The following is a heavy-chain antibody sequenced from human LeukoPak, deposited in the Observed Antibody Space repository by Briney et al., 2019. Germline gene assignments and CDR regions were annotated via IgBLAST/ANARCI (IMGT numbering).Heavy chain of an antibody. CDR1: GGSISSYY. Sequence: SETLSLTCTVSGGSISSYYWSWIRPPPGKGLEWVGYIYYSGSTNYNPSLKSRVTISVDTSKNQFSLKLSSVTAADTAVYYCARVNFYGSGSYHGGLDYWGQGTLVTVFS. V-gene: IGHV4-59*01. CDR2: IYYSGST. D-gene: IGHD3-10*01. J-gene: IGHJ4*02. CDR3: ARVNFYGSGSYHGGLDY.